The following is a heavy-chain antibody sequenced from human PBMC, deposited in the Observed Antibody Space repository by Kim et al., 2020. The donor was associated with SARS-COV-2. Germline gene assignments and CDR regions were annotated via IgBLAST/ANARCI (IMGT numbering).Heavy chain of an antibody. CDR3: AKLPGYCSGGSCYLNWFDP. D-gene: IGHD2-15*01. J-gene: IGHJ5*02. Sequence: GGSLRLSCAASGFTFSSYAMSWVRQAPGKGLEWVSAISGSGGSTYYADSVKGRFTISRDNSKNTLYLQMNSLRAEDTAVYYCAKLPGYCSGGSCYLNWFDPWGQGTLVTVSS. CDR1: GFTFSSYA. CDR2: ISGSGGST. V-gene: IGHV3-23*01.